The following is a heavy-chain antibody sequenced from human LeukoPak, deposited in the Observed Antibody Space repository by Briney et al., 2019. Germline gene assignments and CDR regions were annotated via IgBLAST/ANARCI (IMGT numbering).Heavy chain of an antibody. V-gene: IGHV1-2*06. Sequence: GASVTVSCKASGYTFAAYFIHWVRQAPGQGLEWMGRINPNGGDTNYAQKFQGRVTMTGDTSTSTAYMELSSLRSDDTAMYYCARVGFTSSWSNFDYWGQGTLVTVSS. CDR3: ARVGFTSSWSNFDY. CDR2: INPNGGDT. D-gene: IGHD6-13*01. J-gene: IGHJ4*02. CDR1: GYTFAAYF.